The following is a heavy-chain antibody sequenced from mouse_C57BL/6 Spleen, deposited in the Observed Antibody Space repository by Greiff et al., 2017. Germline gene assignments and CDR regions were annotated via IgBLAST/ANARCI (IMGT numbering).Heavy chain of an antibody. V-gene: IGHV1-55*01. CDR3: ARERGDYPYYYAMDY. D-gene: IGHD2-4*01. CDR2: IYPGSGST. J-gene: IGHJ4*01. Sequence: QVQLQQPGAELVKPGASVKMSCKASGYTFTSYWITWVKQRTGQGLEWIGDIYPGSGSTNYNEKLKSKATLTVDTSSSTAYMQLSSLTSEDSAVYYCARERGDYPYYYAMDYWGQGTSVTVSS. CDR1: GYTFTSYW.